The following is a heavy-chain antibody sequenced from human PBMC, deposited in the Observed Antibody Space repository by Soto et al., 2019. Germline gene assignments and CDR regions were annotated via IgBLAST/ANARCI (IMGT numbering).Heavy chain of an antibody. CDR3: ASMGYHYGSGSYPLDY. CDR2: MYNSGST. CDR1: GGSISSYY. J-gene: IGHJ4*02. D-gene: IGHD3-10*01. V-gene: IGHV4-59*08. Sequence: SETLSLSCTVSGGSISSYYWTWIRQPPGKGLEWIGFMYNSGSTHYNPSLKSRVTISLDTSKNQFSLNLRSVTAADTAVYYCASMGYHYGSGSYPLDYWGQGTLVTVSS.